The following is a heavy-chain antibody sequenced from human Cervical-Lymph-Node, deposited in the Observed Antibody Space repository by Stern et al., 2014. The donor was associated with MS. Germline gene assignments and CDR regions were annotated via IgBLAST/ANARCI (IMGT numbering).Heavy chain of an antibody. CDR1: GGSVSSTNW. V-gene: IGHV4-4*02. Sequence: QVQLQESGPGLVKPSGTLSLTCAVSGGSVSSTNWWSWVRQSPGKGLEWIGNIYHSGASNYRPSIRSRVSISLDNSKTPLSLHLTSVTAADTAVYYCARERQQYCNSEGCSYWYFDLWGRGTLVTVSS. CDR3: ARERQQYCNSEGCSYWYFDL. J-gene: IGHJ2*01. CDR2: IYHSGAS. D-gene: IGHD2/OR15-2a*01.